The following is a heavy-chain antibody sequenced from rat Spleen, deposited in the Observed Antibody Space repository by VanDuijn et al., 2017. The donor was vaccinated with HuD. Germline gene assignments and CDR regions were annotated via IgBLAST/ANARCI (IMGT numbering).Heavy chain of an antibody. CDR3: AKDLEYYGYNSFDS. CDR2: INTGGTGT. D-gene: IGHD1-9*01. Sequence: EVQLVETGGGLVQPGESLKLSCVASGFTFSSYWMYWIRQAPGKGLEWVSSINTGGTGTYYADSVKGRFTVSRDNAENTVYLQMNSLRSEDTATYYCAKDLEYYGYNSFDSWGQGVMVTVSS. V-gene: IGHV5-58*01. CDR1: GFTFSSYW. J-gene: IGHJ2*01.